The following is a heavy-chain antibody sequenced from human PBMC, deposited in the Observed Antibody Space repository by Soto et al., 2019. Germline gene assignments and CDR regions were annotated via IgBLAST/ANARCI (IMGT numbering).Heavy chain of an antibody. J-gene: IGHJ5*01. V-gene: IGHV6-1*01. CDR3: AIRIGNSWLDS. Sequence: QVQLQQSGPGLVKPSQTLSLTCAISGDSVSSNDATWDWIRQSPSRGLEWLGRTYYRSRWQTDYALSVKSRTSINPGPPNDQVSLQLNSVTPDDTVVYYCAIRIGNSWLDSWGQGTLVSVSS. CDR1: GDSVSSNDAT. CDR2: TYYRSRWQT. D-gene: IGHD1-26*01.